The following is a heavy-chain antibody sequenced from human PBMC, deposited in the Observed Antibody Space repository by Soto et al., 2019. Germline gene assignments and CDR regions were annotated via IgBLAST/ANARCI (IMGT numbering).Heavy chain of an antibody. Sequence: EVQLLESGGGLVQPGGSLRLSCAASGFTFSSYAMSWVRQAPGKGLEWVSAITGGGGGTYYANSVKGRFTISRDNSKNTLYLQLTSLRAEDTAVYYCAKDSHGDYYVCCGYCRHRDDYWGQGTLVTVSS. CDR1: GFTFSSYA. CDR2: ITGGGGGT. V-gene: IGHV3-23*01. J-gene: IGHJ4*02. CDR3: AKDSHGDYYVCCGYCRHRDDY. D-gene: IGHD3-10*02.